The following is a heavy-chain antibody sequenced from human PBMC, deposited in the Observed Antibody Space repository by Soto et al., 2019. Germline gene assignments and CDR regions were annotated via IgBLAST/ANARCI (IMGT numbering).Heavy chain of an antibody. J-gene: IGHJ5*02. CDR2: ISNSGSTI. CDR3: ARLYGAPWGGFDP. D-gene: IGHD3-16*01. V-gene: IGHV3-11*01. Sequence: QVQLVESGGGLVKPGGSLRLSCAASGFTFSNYYMSWIRQAPGKGLEWLSYISNSGSTIYYAESVRGRFIISRDNAKNSVYLQMSSLRAGDAAVYYCARLYGAPWGGFDPWGQGTLVTVSS. CDR1: GFTFSNYY.